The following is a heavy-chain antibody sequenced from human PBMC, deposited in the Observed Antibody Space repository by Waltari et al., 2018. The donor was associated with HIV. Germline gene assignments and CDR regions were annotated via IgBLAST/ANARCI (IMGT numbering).Heavy chain of an antibody. CDR1: GFSFRNYA. D-gene: IGHD3-10*01. Sequence: QVQLVESGGGLAQPGRSRSLSCAASGFSFRNYAMHWVRQAPGKGLEWLTLISYDETNEYYTDSVRGRFTISRDNSKNMLYLQMNNLRPKDTAIYYCVVSSFDYWGQGTLVTVSS. V-gene: IGHV3-30*03. CDR2: ISYDETNE. J-gene: IGHJ4*02. CDR3: VVSSFDY.